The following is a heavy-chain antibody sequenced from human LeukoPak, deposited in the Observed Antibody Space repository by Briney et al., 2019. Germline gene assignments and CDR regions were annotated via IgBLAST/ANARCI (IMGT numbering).Heavy chain of an antibody. CDR3: TRSDCSSTSCYYSSSSDY. CDR2: IRSKVYGGTT. Sequence: GRSLRLSCTASGFTFGDYAMSWVRQAPGKGLEWVCFIRSKVYGGTTEYAVSVKGRFTISRHDYKRSAYLKMNSLKTEDTAVYYCTRSDCSSTSCYYSSSSDYWGQGTLVTVSS. V-gene: IGHV3-49*04. J-gene: IGHJ4*02. CDR1: GFTFGDYA. D-gene: IGHD2-2*01.